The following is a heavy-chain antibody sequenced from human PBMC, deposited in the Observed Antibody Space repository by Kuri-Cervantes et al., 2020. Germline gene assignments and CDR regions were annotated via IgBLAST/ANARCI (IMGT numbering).Heavy chain of an antibody. CDR3: AREYQDSSGYLGALHDAFDI. CDR2: ISSSGSTI. Sequence: GESLKISCAASGFTFSDYYMSWIRQAPGKGLEWVSYISSSGSTIYYADSVKGRFTISRDNAKKSLYLQMNSLRAEDTALYYCAREYQDSSGYLGALHDAFDIWGQGTMVTVSS. CDR1: GFTFSDYY. J-gene: IGHJ3*02. D-gene: IGHD3-22*01. V-gene: IGHV3-11*01.